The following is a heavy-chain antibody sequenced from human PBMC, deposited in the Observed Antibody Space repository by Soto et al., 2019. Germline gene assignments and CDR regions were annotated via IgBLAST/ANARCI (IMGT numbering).Heavy chain of an antibody. V-gene: IGHV3-30-3*01. J-gene: IGHJ4*02. CDR3: IAEPEWKVHWRDY. Sequence: LRLSCAASGFTFRNYAMHWVRQVRQAPGKGLEWVAVISYDGSNQFYADSVKGRFTISRDDSKNTLYLQMNSLKIEDTGVYYCIAEPEWKVHWRDYWGQGTLVTVSS. CDR2: ISYDGSNQ. D-gene: IGHD3-3*01. CDR1: GFTFRNYA.